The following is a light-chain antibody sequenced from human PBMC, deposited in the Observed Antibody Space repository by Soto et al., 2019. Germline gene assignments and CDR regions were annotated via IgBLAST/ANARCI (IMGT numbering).Light chain of an antibody. CDR3: QQYHSYPVT. Sequence: DIQMTQSPSTLSASVGDRVTITCRAGQSISSWLAWYQQKPGKAPNLLIYKASSLESGVPSRFSGSGSGTDFTLTISSLQPDDFATYYCQQYHSYPVTFGQGTKLEIK. CDR1: QSISSW. CDR2: KAS. V-gene: IGKV1-5*03. J-gene: IGKJ2*01.